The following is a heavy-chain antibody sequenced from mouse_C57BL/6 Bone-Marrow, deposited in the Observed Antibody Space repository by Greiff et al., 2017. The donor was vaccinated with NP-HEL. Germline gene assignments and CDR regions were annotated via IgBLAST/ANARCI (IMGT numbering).Heavy chain of an antibody. D-gene: IGHD2-2*01. CDR1: GYTFTSYW. CDR3: ARGLLWLRRRDYYAMDY. CDR2: IHPNSGST. V-gene: IGHV1-64*01. Sequence: VQLQQPGAELVKPGASVKLSCKASGYTFTSYWMHWVKQRPGQGLEWIGMIHPNSGSTNYNEKLKSKATLTVDKSSSTAYMQLSSLTSEDSAFYYCARGLLWLRRRDYYAMDYWGQGTSVTVSS. J-gene: IGHJ4*01.